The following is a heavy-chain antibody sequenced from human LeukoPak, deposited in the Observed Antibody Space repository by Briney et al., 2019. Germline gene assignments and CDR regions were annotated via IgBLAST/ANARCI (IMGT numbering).Heavy chain of an antibody. J-gene: IGHJ5*02. Sequence: ASETLSLTCTVSGDSFSSVTDYWAWIRQPPGKGLEWIASGDYSGGTYYNPSLESRVAISADMSKNQFSLKLTSVTGADTAVYYCAGDGIAARYWFDPWGQGTLVTVSS. CDR2: GDYSGGT. D-gene: IGHD6-6*01. CDR3: AGDGIAARYWFDP. V-gene: IGHV4-39*07. CDR1: GDSFSSVTDY.